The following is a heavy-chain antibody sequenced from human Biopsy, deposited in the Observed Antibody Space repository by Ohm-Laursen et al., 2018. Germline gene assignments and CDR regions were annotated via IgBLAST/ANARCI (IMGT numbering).Heavy chain of an antibody. D-gene: IGHD3-3*01. Sequence: ASVKVSCKASGYTFTNYAINWVRQAPGQGLEWLGWISVKTGNTNYTQKLQGRVTMTTDTSTNTAYMELRSLRSDDTALYYCAREGTSVTFFGKISDYYFDFWGPGTVVTVSA. J-gene: IGHJ4*02. CDR1: GYTFTNYA. V-gene: IGHV1-18*01. CDR3: AREGTSVTFFGKISDYYFDF. CDR2: ISVKTGNT.